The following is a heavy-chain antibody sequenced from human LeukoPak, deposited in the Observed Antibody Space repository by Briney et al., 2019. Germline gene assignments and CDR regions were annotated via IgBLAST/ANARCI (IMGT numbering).Heavy chain of an antibody. CDR1: GGSISSYY. Sequence: SETLSLTCTVSGGSISSYYWSWIRQPPGKGLEWIGYIYYSGSTNYNPSLKSRVNISVDTSKNQFSLKLSSVTAADTAVYYCARHRGVPGSSNYYYGMDVWGQGATVTVSS. D-gene: IGHD2-2*01. J-gene: IGHJ6*02. CDR3: ARHRGVPGSSNYYYGMDV. CDR2: IYYSGST. V-gene: IGHV4-59*08.